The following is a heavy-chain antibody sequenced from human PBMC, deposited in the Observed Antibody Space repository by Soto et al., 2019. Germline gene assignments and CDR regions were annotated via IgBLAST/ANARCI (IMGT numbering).Heavy chain of an antibody. CDR3: ARDPYGDSSPYNWFDP. D-gene: IGHD4-17*01. CDR2: IIPIFGTA. J-gene: IGHJ5*02. CDR1: GGTFSSYA. Sequence: QVPLVQSGAEVKKPGSSVKVSCKASGGTFSSYAISWVRQAPGQGLEWMGGIIPIFGTANYAQKFQGRVTITADESTSTAYMELSSLRSEDTAVYYCARDPYGDSSPYNWFDPWGQGTLVTVSS. V-gene: IGHV1-69*01.